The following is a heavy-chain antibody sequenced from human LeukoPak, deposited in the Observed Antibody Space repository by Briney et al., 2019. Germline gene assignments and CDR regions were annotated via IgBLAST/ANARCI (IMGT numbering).Heavy chain of an antibody. CDR2: IYSGGST. V-gene: IGHV3-53*01. Sequence: PGGSLRLSCAASGFTVSSNYMSWVRQAPGKGLEWVSVIYSGGSTYYADFVKGRFTISRDNSKNTLYLQMNSLRAEDTAVYYCARYCSSTSCYLYAFDIWGQGTMVTVSS. D-gene: IGHD2-2*01. CDR1: GFTVSSNY. CDR3: ARYCSSTSCYLYAFDI. J-gene: IGHJ3*02.